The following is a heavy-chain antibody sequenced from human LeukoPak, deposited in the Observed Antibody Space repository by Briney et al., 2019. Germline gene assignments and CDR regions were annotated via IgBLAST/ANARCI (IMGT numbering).Heavy chain of an antibody. Sequence: PSQTPSLTCAVSGGSISSGGYSWSWIRQPPGKGLEWIGYIYHSGSTYYNPSLKSRVTISVDRSKNQFSLKLSSVTAADTAVYYCARSVDYYYGMDVWGQGTTVTVSS. CDR1: GGSISSGGYS. J-gene: IGHJ6*02. CDR2: IYHSGST. V-gene: IGHV4-30-2*01. CDR3: ARSVDYYYGMDV.